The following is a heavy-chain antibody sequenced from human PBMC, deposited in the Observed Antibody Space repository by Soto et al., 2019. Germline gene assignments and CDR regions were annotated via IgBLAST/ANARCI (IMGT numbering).Heavy chain of an antibody. CDR3: ARGLFGVVTYFDY. V-gene: IGHV1-69*01. Sequence: ASGGTFSSYAISWVRQAPGQGLEWMGGIIPIFGTANYAQKFQGRVTITADESTSTAYMELSSLRSEDTAVYYCARGLFGVVTYFDYWGQGTLVTVSS. CDR1: GGTFSSYA. J-gene: IGHJ4*02. D-gene: IGHD3-3*01. CDR2: IIPIFGTA.